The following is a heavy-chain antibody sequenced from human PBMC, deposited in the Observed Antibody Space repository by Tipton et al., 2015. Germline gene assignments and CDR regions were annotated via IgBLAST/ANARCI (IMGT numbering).Heavy chain of an antibody. CDR3: ARARGRHGGLFDS. CDR1: GYSISSGYY. V-gene: IGHV4-38-2*01. D-gene: IGHD4-23*01. Sequence: TLSLTCDVSGYSISSGYYWGWIRQPPGKGLEWIGYIQYSGSTNYNPSLKSRVTISVDTSKTQFSLKMRSVTATDTAVYYCARARGRHGGLFDSWGQGILVTVSS. J-gene: IGHJ4*02. CDR2: IQYSGST.